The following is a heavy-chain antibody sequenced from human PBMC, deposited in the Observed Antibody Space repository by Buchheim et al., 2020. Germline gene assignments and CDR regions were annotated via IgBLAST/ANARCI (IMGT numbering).Heavy chain of an antibody. J-gene: IGHJ5*02. V-gene: IGHV3-48*03. CDR3: ARIAVAGKDRWFDP. CDR2: ISSSGSTI. D-gene: IGHD6-19*01. CDR1: RFTFSSYE. Sequence: EVQLVESGGGLVQPGGSLRLSCAASRFTFSSYEMNWVRQAPGKGLEWVSYISSSGSTIYYADSVKGRFTISRDNAKNSLYLQMNSLRAEDTAVYYCARIAVAGKDRWFDPWGQGTL.